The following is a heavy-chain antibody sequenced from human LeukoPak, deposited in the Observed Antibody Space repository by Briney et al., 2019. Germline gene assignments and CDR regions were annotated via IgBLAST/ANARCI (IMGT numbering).Heavy chain of an antibody. D-gene: IGHD6-19*01. CDR1: GFTFTDYT. CDR2: ISSNTLYI. Sequence: GGSLRLSCTASGFTFTDYTMNWVRQTPGKGLEWVSSISSNTLYIYYADSVKGRFTISRDNAKNSLFLQMNSLRAEGTAVYYCARDSYSSGWYTDYWGQGILVTVSS. CDR3: ARDSYSSGWYTDY. J-gene: IGHJ4*02. V-gene: IGHV3-21*04.